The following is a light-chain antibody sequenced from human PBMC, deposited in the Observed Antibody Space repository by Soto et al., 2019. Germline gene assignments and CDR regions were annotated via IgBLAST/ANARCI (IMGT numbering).Light chain of an antibody. CDR1: SSDVGAYNY. Sequence: QSVLTQPASVSGSPGQSITISCSGTSSDVGAYNYVSWYQQHPGKAPKLMIYEVSDRPSGVSYRFSGSKSGNTASLTISGLQTEDEADYYCSSYTTTDIWVFGGGTKVTVL. CDR2: EVS. CDR3: SSYTTTDIWV. V-gene: IGLV2-14*01. J-gene: IGLJ3*02.